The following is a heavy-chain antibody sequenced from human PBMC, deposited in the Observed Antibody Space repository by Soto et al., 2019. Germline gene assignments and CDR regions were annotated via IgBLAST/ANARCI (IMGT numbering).Heavy chain of an antibody. D-gene: IGHD7-27*01. Sequence: QVQLVESGGGVVQPGRSLRLSCAASGFTFSSYAMHWVRQAPGKGLEWVAVISYDGSNKYYADSVKGRFTISRDKSKNTLYLQMNSLRAEDTAVYYCAIDGVDPLTGDPDFDYWGQGTLVTVSS. CDR2: ISYDGSNK. CDR1: GFTFSSYA. J-gene: IGHJ4*02. CDR3: AIDGVDPLTGDPDFDY. V-gene: IGHV3-30-3*01.